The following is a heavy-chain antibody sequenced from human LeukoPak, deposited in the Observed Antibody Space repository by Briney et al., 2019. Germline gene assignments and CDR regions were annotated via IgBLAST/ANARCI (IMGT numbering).Heavy chain of an antibody. CDR1: GFTFSSYW. V-gene: IGHV3-7*04. CDR3: AREWLPFDN. CDR2: IKPDGGEK. Sequence: GGSLRLSCAASGFTFSSYWMSWVRQAPGKGLEWVANIKPDGGEKYYVDSVKGRFTISRDNAKNSLYLQMNSLRAKDTAVYYCAREWLPFDNWGQGTLVTVSS. D-gene: IGHD5-12*01. J-gene: IGHJ4*02.